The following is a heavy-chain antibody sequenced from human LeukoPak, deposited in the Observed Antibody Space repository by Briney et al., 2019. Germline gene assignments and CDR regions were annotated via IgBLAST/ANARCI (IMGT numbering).Heavy chain of an antibody. CDR2: ISSSSSYI. J-gene: IGHJ4*02. CDR3: ARDFPTVTTSADY. V-gene: IGHV3-21*01. Sequence: GGSLRLSCAASGFTFSSYSMNWVRQAPGKGLEWVSSISSSSSYIYYADSVKGRFTISRDNAKNSLYLQMNSLRAEDTAVYYCARDFPTVTTSADYWGQGTLVTVSS. CDR1: GFTFSSYS. D-gene: IGHD4-17*01.